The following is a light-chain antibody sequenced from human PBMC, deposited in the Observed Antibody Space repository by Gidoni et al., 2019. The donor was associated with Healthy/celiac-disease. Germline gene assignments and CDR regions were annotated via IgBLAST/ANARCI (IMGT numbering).Light chain of an antibody. CDR2: AAS. V-gene: IGKV1-39*01. J-gene: IGKJ5*01. CDR3: QQSYSTPIT. CDR1: QSISSY. Sequence: DIQMTQSPSSLSASVGDRVTITCRASQSISSYLNWYQQKPGKAPKLLIYAASSLKSGVPSRFSGSGSGTDFTRTISSLQPEDFATDYCQQSYSTPITFGKGTRLEIK.